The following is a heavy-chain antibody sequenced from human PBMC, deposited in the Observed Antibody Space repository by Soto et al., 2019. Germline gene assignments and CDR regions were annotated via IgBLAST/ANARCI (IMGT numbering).Heavy chain of an antibody. CDR2: IYYSGST. J-gene: IGHJ4*02. CDR1: GGSISSYY. Sequence: SETLSLTCTVSGGSISSYYWSWIRQTPEKGLEWIGYIYYSGSTYYNPSLKSRVTISVDTSKNQFSLKLSSVTAADTAVYYCARVEDYYDSSGYYVWGQGTPVTVSS. V-gene: IGHV4-30-4*01. D-gene: IGHD3-22*01. CDR3: ARVEDYYDSSGYYV.